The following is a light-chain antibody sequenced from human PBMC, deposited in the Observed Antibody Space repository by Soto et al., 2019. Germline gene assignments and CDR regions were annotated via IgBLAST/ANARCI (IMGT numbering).Light chain of an antibody. V-gene: IGLV2-14*01. J-gene: IGLJ1*01. CDR3: ISYSSSSTYV. Sequence: QSVLPQPASVSGSPGRSITISCTGTSSDVGGYDYVSWYQQPPGKAPKLIIYDVSDRPSGVSSRFSGSKSGNTASLTISGLQDEDEADYYCISYSSSSTYVFGTGTKVTV. CDR2: DVS. CDR1: SSDVGGYDY.